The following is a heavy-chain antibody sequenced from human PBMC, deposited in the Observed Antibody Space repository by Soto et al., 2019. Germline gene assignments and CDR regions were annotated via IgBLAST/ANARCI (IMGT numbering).Heavy chain of an antibody. D-gene: IGHD6-13*01. V-gene: IGHV4-59*08. J-gene: IGHJ4*02. CDR2: IYYSGST. CDR1: GGSISSYY. Sequence: SETLSLTCTVSGGSISSYYWSWIRQPPGKGLEWIGYIYYSGSTNYNPSLKSRVTISVDTSKNQFSLKLSSVTAADTAVYYCAMPDGRLRDSSSWYYFDYWGQGTLVT. CDR3: AMPDGRLRDSSSWYYFDY.